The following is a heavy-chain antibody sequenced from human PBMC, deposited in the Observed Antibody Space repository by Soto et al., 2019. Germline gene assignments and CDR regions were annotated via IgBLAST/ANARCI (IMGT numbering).Heavy chain of an antibody. CDR1: GFTFSSYG. D-gene: IGHD1-26*01. V-gene: IGHV3-30*18. Sequence: QVQLVESGGGVVQPGKSLSLSCVASGFTFSSYGMLWVRQAPGKGLEWVALISYDGSQKYFGVSVKGRFTISRDNSKNTLYLEMNSLRGDDTALYYCVKEMAGSYYSAYHFDYWGQGTQVTVSS. CDR2: ISYDGSQK. CDR3: VKEMAGSYYSAYHFDY. J-gene: IGHJ4*02.